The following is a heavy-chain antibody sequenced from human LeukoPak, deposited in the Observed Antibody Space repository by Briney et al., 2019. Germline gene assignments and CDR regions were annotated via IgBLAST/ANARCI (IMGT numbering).Heavy chain of an antibody. V-gene: IGHV4-39*01. CDR1: GGSISSSSYY. CDR2: IYYSGST. J-gene: IGHJ3*02. D-gene: IGHD3-16*01. CDR3: ASLGRSDSLGAFDI. Sequence: PSETLSLTCTVSGGSISSSSYYWGWIRQPPGKGLEWIGSIYYSGSTYYNPSLKSRVTISVDTSKNQFSLKLSSVTAADTAVYYCASLGRSDSLGAFDIWGQGTMVTVSS.